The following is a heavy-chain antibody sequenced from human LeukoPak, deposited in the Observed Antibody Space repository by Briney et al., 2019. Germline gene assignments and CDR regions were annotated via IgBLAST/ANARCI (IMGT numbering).Heavy chain of an antibody. CDR2: IYYSGST. V-gene: IGHV4-59*08. CDR3: ARHGYCSGGSCYWDY. Sequence: SETLSLTCTVSGGSISSYYWSWIRQPPGKRLEWIGYIYYSGSTSYNPSLKSRVAISVDTSNNEVSLKLSSVTAADTAVYYCARHGYCSGGSCYWDYWGQGTLVTVSS. D-gene: IGHD2-15*01. J-gene: IGHJ4*02. CDR1: GGSISSYY.